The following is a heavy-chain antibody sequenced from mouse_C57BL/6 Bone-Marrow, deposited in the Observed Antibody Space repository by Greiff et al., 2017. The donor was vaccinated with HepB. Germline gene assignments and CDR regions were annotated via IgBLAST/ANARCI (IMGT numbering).Heavy chain of an antibody. CDR3: VREGYYSNLYYFDY. CDR2: IRSKSNNYAT. J-gene: IGHJ2*01. D-gene: IGHD2-5*01. Sequence: EVQRVESGGGLVQPKGSLKLSCAASGFSFNTYAMNWVRQAPGKGLEWVARIRSKSNNYATYYADSVKDRFTISRDDSESMLYLQMNNLKTEDTAMYYYVREGYYSNLYYFDYWGQGTTLTFSS. CDR1: GFSFNTYA. V-gene: IGHV10-1*01.